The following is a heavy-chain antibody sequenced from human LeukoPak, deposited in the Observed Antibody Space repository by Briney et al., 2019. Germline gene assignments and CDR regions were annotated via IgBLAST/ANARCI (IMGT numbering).Heavy chain of an antibody. CDR3: ARGPTNSSSWYRAFDI. J-gene: IGHJ3*02. CDR1: GFTFSSYW. D-gene: IGHD6-13*01. CDR2: IKQDGSEK. V-gene: IGHV3-7*01. Sequence: GSLRLSCAASGFTFSSYWMSWVRQAPGKGLEWVANIKQDGSEKYYVDSVKGRFTISRDNAKNSLYLQMNSLRAEDTAVYYCARGPTNSSSWYRAFDIWGQGTMVTVSS.